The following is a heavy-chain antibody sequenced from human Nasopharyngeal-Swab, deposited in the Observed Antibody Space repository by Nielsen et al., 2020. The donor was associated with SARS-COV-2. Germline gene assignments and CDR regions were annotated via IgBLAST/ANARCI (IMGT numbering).Heavy chain of an antibody. CDR1: GYTFTGYY. D-gene: IGHD6-6*01. V-gene: IGHV1-2*06. CDR2: INPNSGGT. CDR3: ARDQGAAARWII. Sequence: ASVKVSCKASGYTFTGYYMHWVRQAPGQGLEWMGRINPNSGGTNYAQTFQGRVTMTRDTSISTAYMELSRLRSDDTAVYYCARDQGAAARWIIWGQGTLVTVSS. J-gene: IGHJ4*02.